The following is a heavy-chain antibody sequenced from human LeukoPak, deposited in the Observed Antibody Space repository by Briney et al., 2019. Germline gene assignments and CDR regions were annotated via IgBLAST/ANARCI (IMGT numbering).Heavy chain of an antibody. CDR2: ISSSSSTI. CDR3: ATAGYSSSWRYFQH. CDR1: GFTLSRYS. Sequence: GGGLRPSCGAPGFTLSRYSNKLGPTGSGKGVEGGFYISSSSSTIYYADSVKGRFTISRDNAKNSLYLQMNSLRAEDTAVYYCATAGYSSSWRYFQHWGQGTLVTVSS. V-gene: IGHV3-48*04. J-gene: IGHJ1*01. D-gene: IGHD6-13*01.